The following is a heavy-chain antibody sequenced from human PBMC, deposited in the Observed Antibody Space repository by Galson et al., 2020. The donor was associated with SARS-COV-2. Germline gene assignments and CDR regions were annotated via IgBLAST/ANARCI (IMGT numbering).Heavy chain of an antibody. J-gene: IGHJ4*02. D-gene: IGHD4-17*01. CDR3: AREKGGGRITGYGDYPLDY. CDR2: IYYSGST. Sequence: PSETLSLTCTVSGGSISSGGYYWSWIRQHPGKGLEWIGYIYYSGSTYYNPSLKSRVTISVDTSKNQFSLKLSSVTAADTAVYYCAREKGGGRITGYGDYPLDYWGQGTLVTVSS. V-gene: IGHV4-31*03. CDR1: GGSISSGGYY.